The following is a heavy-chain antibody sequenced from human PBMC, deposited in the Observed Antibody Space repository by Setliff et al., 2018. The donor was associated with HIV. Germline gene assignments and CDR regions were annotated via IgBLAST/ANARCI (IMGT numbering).Heavy chain of an antibody. D-gene: IGHD6-25*01. J-gene: IGHJ4*02. Sequence: ASVKVPCKASGYTFTSYAMHWVRQAPGQRLEWMGWIHAGNGDTKYSQNFQGRVTITRDTSASTAYMELSSLRSEDTAVYYCATLLSYSSAWHYWGQGTLVTVSS. CDR2: IHAGNGDT. V-gene: IGHV1-3*01. CDR3: ATLLSYSSAWHY. CDR1: GYTFTSYA.